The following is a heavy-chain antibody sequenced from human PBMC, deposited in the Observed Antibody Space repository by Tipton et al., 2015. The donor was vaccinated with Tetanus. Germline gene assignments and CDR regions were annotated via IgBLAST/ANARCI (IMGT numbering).Heavy chain of an antibody. V-gene: IGHV3-30*18. D-gene: IGHD2-15*01. CDR2: ISHDGSNA. Sequence: RSLRLSCVASGFSFSTFGMHWVRQAPGKGLEWAAVISHDGSNAYYADSVKGRFIISRDNSKNTLYLQMNSLRPEDTAVYYCAKEFQRARIRFFDSWGQGSQVTASS. CDR1: GFSFSTFG. J-gene: IGHJ4*02. CDR3: AKEFQRARIRFFDS.